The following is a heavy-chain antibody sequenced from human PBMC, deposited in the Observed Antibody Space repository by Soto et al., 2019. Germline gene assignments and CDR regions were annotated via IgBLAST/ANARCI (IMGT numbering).Heavy chain of an antibody. Sequence: PSETLSLTCSVSGAALNSGNYYWSWIRQVPGKGLEWIGHIYVTGAVDYNPSLRDRITISQDTSKRQFSLNLRLVTAADTVVYYCARLRIATNNYKWFDPWGQGTLVTVSS. V-gene: IGHV4-31*03. J-gene: IGHJ5*02. D-gene: IGHD2-21*01. CDR1: GAALNSGNYY. CDR2: IYVTGAV. CDR3: ARLRIATNNYKWFDP.